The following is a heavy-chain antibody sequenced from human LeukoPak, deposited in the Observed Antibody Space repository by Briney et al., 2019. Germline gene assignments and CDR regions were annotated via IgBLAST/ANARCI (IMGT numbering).Heavy chain of an antibody. V-gene: IGHV4-30-4*08. CDR1: GGSISSGDYY. CDR2: IYYSGST. J-gene: IGHJ4*02. Sequence: SETLSLTCTVSGGSISSGDYYWSWIRQSPGKGLEWIGYIYYSGSTYSNPSLKSRVTISVDTSKIQFSQKRSAVTAADTAWYYGARKYDYVWGSYRDYFDYWGQGTLVSVSS. CDR3: ARKYDYVWGSYRDYFDY. D-gene: IGHD3-16*02.